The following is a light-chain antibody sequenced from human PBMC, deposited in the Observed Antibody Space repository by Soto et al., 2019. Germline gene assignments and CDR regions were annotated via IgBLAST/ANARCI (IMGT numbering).Light chain of an antibody. V-gene: IGKV1-5*03. CDR1: QSISSW. Sequence: DIPMTQSPSTLSASVGDRVTITCRASQSISSWLAWYQQKPGKAPKLLIYKASSLESGVPSRFSGSGSGTEFTLTISSLQPDDFATYYCQQYNSYSSFGPGTKVDIK. CDR3: QQYNSYSS. CDR2: KAS. J-gene: IGKJ3*01.